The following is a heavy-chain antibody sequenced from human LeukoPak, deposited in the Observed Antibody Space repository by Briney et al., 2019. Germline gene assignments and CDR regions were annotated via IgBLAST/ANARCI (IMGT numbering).Heavy chain of an antibody. CDR2: ISAYNGNT. Sequence: GASVKVSCKASGYTFTSYGISWVRPAPGQGLEWMGWISAYNGNTNYAQKLQGRVTMTTDTSTSTAYMELRSLRSDDTAVYYCAREGAVAGIYYMDVWGKGTTVTISS. V-gene: IGHV1-18*01. CDR1: GYTFTSYG. J-gene: IGHJ6*03. D-gene: IGHD6-19*01. CDR3: AREGAVAGIYYMDV.